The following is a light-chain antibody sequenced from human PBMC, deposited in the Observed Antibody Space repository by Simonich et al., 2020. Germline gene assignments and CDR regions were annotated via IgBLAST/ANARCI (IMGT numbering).Light chain of an antibody. CDR1: SSNIGNNY. J-gene: IGLJ3*02. Sequence: QSVLTQPPSASGTPGQRVTISCSGSSSNIGNNYVYLYQQLPGTAPKLLIYMNNQRPSGVPDRFSGSKSGTAASLAISGLWAEDEADYYCAAWDDSLSGWVFGGGTKLTVL. CDR3: AAWDDSLSGWV. V-gene: IGLV1-47*03. CDR2: MNN.